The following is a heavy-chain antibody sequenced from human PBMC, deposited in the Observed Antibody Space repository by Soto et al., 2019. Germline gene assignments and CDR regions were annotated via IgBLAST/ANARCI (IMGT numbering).Heavy chain of an antibody. V-gene: IGHV4-39*01. Sequence: ETLSLTCTVSGGSISSSSYFWGWFRQPPGKGLEWIGSIYYSGSTYYNPSLKSRVTVSVDTSKNQFSLKLSSVTAADTAVYYCVRHPSQFSSDP. CDR3: VRHPSQFSSDP. CDR2: IYYSGST. CDR1: GGSISSSSYF. J-gene: IGHJ5*02.